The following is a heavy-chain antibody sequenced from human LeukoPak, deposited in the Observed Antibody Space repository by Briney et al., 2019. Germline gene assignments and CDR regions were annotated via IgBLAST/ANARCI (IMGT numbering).Heavy chain of an antibody. D-gene: IGHD2-2*01. CDR1: GGSFSGYY. Sequence: PSETLSLTCAVYGGSFSGYYWSWIRQPPGKGLEWIGEINHSGGTNYNPSLKSRVTISVDTSKNQFSLKLSSVTAADTAVYYCASGYCSSTSCTSVGWFDPWGQGTLVTVSS. J-gene: IGHJ5*02. CDR3: ASGYCSSTSCTSVGWFDP. V-gene: IGHV4-34*01. CDR2: INHSGGT.